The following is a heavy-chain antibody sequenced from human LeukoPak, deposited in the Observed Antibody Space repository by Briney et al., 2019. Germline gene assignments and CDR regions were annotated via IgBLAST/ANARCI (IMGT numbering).Heavy chain of an antibody. CDR2: ISGSGSST. J-gene: IGHJ1*01. Sequence: GGSLRLSCAASGFTFSSYAMNWVRQAPGKGLEWVSAISGSGSSTYYADSVKGRFTISRDNSKNTLYLQMNSLRAEDTAVYYCAKDSGDSPEYFQHWGQGTLVTVSS. D-gene: IGHD4-17*01. V-gene: IGHV3-23*01. CDR3: AKDSGDSPEYFQH. CDR1: GFTFSSYA.